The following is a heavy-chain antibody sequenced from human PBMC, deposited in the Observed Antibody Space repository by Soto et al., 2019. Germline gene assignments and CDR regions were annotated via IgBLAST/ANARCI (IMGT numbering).Heavy chain of an antibody. V-gene: IGHV3-33*01. CDR2: IWYDGSNK. CDR3: ARDPGYGSGSYSYYYYGMDV. CDR1: GFTFSSYG. D-gene: IGHD3-10*01. Sequence: GGSLRLSCAASGFTFSSYGMHWVRQAPGKGLEWVAVIWYDGSNKYYADSVKGRFTISRDNSKNTLYLQMNSLRAEDTAVYYCARDPGYGSGSYSYYYYGMDVWGQGTTVTVSS. J-gene: IGHJ6*02.